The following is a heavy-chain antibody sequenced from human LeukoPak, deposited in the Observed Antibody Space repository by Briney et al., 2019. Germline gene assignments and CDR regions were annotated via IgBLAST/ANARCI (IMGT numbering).Heavy chain of an antibody. CDR2: IYHSGST. D-gene: IGHD3-10*01. CDR3: ARISYGSGSRGCRY. J-gene: IGHJ4*02. V-gene: IGHV4-39*07. CDR1: GGSIRSGNYY. Sequence: PSQTLSLTCTVSGGSIRSGNYYWGWIRQPPGKGLEWIGSIYHSGSTYYNPSLKSRVTISVDTSKNQFSLKLSSVTAADTAVYYCARISYGSGSRGCRYWGQGTLVTVSS.